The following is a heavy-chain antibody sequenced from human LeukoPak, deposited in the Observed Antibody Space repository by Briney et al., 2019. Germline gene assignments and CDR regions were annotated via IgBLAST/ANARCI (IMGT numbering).Heavy chain of an antibody. CDR3: ARDTPAAGTRYFDN. D-gene: IGHD6-25*01. V-gene: IGHV3-66*01. Sequence: GGSLRLSCAASGFTFSSYAMSWVRQAPGKGLEWVSVIYGGDTTYYADSVRGRFTISRDYSKNTLYLQINSLRAEDTAVYYCARDTPAAGTRYFDNWGQGTLVTVSS. CDR2: IYGGDTT. J-gene: IGHJ4*02. CDR1: GFTFSSYA.